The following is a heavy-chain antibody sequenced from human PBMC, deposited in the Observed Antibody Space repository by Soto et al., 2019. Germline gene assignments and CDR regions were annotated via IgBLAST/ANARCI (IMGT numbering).Heavy chain of an antibody. V-gene: IGHV4-31*03. D-gene: IGHD2-2*02. CDR2: IFYSGST. Sequence: SETLSLTCSVSGGSISSGGYYWSWIRQHPEKGLEWIGYIFYSGSTYYNPSLRSRVTISIDTSKNQFSLKLTSVTAADTAVYYCASLPYCSRNSCYTGGLDPWGQGTLVTVYS. CDR1: GGSISSGGYY. CDR3: ASLPYCSRNSCYTGGLDP. J-gene: IGHJ5*02.